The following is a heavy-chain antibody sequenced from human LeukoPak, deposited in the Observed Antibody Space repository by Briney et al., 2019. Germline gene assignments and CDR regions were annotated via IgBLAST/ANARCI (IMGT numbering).Heavy chain of an antibody. CDR1: GFTFSSYW. Sequence: GGSLRLSCAASGFTFSSYWMSWVRQAPGKGLEWVANIKQDGSEKYYVDSVKGRFTISRDNAKNSLYLQMNSLRAEDTAVYYCARDILFHCSRWADFCCYSYMVVWRKGATVTVSS. J-gene: IGHJ6*03. CDR3: ARDILFHCSRWADFCCYSYMVV. CDR2: IKQDGSEK. D-gene: IGHD6-13*01. V-gene: IGHV3-7*01.